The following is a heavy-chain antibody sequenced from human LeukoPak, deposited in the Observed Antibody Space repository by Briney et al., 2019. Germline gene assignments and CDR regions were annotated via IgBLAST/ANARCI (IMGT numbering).Heavy chain of an antibody. J-gene: IGHJ4*02. V-gene: IGHV1-2*02. D-gene: IGHD3-22*01. Sequence: GASVKVSCKASGYTFTGYYMHWVRQAPGQGLEWMGWINPNSGGTNYAQKFQGRVTMTRDTSISTAYMELSRLRSDDTAVYYCARVTVRTYYYDSSGYPGYWGQGTLVTVSS. CDR2: INPNSGGT. CDR1: GYTFTGYY. CDR3: ARVTVRTYYYDSSGYPGY.